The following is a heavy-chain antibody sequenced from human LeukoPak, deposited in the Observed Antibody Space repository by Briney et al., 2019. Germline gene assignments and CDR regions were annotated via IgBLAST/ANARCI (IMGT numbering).Heavy chain of an antibody. CDR3: ASPRYN. D-gene: IGHD5-24*01. J-gene: IGHJ4*02. V-gene: IGHV4-39*01. CDR1: SGSISSSGYY. CDR2: IYYSGST. Sequence: SETLSLTCTVSSGSISSSGYYWGWIRQPPGKGLEWIGSIYYSGSTHYNPSLESRVTISVDTSKNQFSLKLSSVTAADTAVYYCASPRYNWGQGTLVTVSS.